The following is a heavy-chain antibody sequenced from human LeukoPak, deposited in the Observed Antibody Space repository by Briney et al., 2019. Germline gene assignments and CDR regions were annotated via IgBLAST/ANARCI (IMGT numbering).Heavy chain of an antibody. CDR3: AKDRGGSDY. J-gene: IGHJ4*02. CDR2: ISGSGGST. Sequence: GGSLRLSCAASRSSFSNYAMTWVRQVPGKGLEWVSAISGSGGSTYYAVSVKGRFTVSRDNSKNTLYLQLNSLRAEDTAVYYCAKDRGGSDYWGQGTLVTVSS. V-gene: IGHV3-23*01. D-gene: IGHD1-26*01. CDR1: RSSFSNYA.